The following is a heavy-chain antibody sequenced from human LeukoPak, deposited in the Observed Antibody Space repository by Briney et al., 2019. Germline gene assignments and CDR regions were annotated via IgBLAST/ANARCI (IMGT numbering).Heavy chain of an antibody. Sequence: PGGSLRLSCAASGFTFSSYAMSWVRQAPGKGLEWVSAISGSGGSTYYADSVKGRFTISRDNAKNSLFLQMNSLRADDTAVYSCARVLLGMSAFDLWGQGTMVSVSS. D-gene: IGHD3-9*01. V-gene: IGHV3-23*01. CDR2: ISGSGGST. CDR1: GFTFSSYA. CDR3: ARVLLGMSAFDL. J-gene: IGHJ3*01.